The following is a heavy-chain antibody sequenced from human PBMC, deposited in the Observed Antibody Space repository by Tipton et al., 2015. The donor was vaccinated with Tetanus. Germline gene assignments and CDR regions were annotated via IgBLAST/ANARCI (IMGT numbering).Heavy chain of an antibody. J-gene: IGHJ4*02. D-gene: IGHD6-19*01. V-gene: IGHV4-31*03. CDR3: ARDFRGNGDGWYWDY. CDR2: TQFSGGT. CDR1: GVSVMSGEYF. Sequence: GLVKPSEPLSLTCTVSGVSVMSGEYFWSWVRHLPGKGLEAIGNTQFSGGTYYDPSLKSRATISIDMSKNQFSLKLTSVTAADTAVYFCARDFRGNGDGWYWDYWGQGTLVTVSS.